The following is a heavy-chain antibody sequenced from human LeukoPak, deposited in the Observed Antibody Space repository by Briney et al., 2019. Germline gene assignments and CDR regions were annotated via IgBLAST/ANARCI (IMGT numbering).Heavy chain of an antibody. CDR3: ARDLTMGAFDI. J-gene: IGHJ3*02. V-gene: IGHV3-48*03. D-gene: IGHD3-10*01. Sequence: GGSLRLSCAASGFTFSSYEMNWVRQAPGKGLEWVSYISSSGSTIYYADSVKGRFTISRDNAKNSLYLQMNSLRAEDTAVYYCARDLTMGAFDIWGQGTMVTVSS. CDR1: GFTFSSYE. CDR2: ISSSGSTI.